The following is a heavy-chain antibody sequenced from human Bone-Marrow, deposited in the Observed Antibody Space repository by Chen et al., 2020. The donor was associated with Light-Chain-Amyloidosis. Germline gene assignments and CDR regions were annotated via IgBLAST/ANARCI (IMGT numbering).Heavy chain of an antibody. CDR1: GYTFPNYW. CDR3: ARRRDGYNFDY. CDR2: IYPDDSYA. Sequence: EVQLGQSGPEVKKPGESLKISCKGSGYTFPNYWIGWVLQMPGKGLEWVGFIYPDDSYARYRPSFEGQVTISADKSITTAYLQWRSLKASDTAKYYCARRRDGYNFDYWGQGTLVTVSS. D-gene: IGHD5-12*01. V-gene: IGHV5-51*01. J-gene: IGHJ4*02.